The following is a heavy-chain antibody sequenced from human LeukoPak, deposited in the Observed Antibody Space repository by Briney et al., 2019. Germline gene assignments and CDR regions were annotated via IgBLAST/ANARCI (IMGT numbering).Heavy chain of an antibody. D-gene: IGHD3-22*01. Sequence: GGSLRLSCEASGFTFSDPYMSWIRQAPGKGLECLSYISGSGTDINYADSVRGRFTISRDNAKNSLYLQMNSLRAEDTAVYYCARARALYYYDSSGFNYWGQGTLVTVSS. CDR3: ARARALYYYDSSGFNY. CDR1: GFTFSDPY. J-gene: IGHJ4*02. CDR2: ISGSGTDI. V-gene: IGHV3-11*04.